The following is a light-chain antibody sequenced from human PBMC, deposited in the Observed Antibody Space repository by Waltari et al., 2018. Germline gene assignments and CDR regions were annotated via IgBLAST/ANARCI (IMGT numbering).Light chain of an antibody. V-gene: IGLV2-11*01. J-gene: IGLJ2*01. Sequence: QSALTQPRSVSGSPGQSVTISCSGTSSDVGGYNYVSWYQHHPGKAPRLMISDVNKRPSVVPDRFSVPMSGITASLTISGLQAEYEADYFCCSYACTFCLLFGGWTKVTVL. CDR2: DVN. CDR1: SSDVGGYNY. CDR3: CSYACTFCLL.